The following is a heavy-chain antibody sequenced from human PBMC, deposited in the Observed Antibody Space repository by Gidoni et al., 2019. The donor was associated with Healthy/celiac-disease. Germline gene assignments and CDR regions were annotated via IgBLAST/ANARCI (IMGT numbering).Heavy chain of an antibody. CDR1: GGSISSGGYS. V-gene: IGHV4-30-2*01. Sequence: QLQLQESGSGLVQPSQTLSLTFAVSGGSISSGGYSWSWIRQPPGKGLEWIGYIDPSGSTYYNPSLKSRVTISVDRSKNQFSLKLSSVTAADTAVYYCARGVRDYFDYWGQGTLVTVSS. J-gene: IGHJ4*02. CDR3: ARGVRDYFDY. D-gene: IGHD3-22*01. CDR2: IDPSGST.